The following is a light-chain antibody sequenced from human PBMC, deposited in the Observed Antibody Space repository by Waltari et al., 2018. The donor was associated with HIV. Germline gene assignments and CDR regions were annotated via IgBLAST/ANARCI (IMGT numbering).Light chain of an antibody. CDR3: NSRDSSDNHV. CDR1: SLRNYY. J-gene: IGLJ3*02. CDR2: GKN. V-gene: IGLV3-19*01. Sequence: SSDLSQDPAVSVALGQTVRITCQGDSLRNYYASWYQQKPGQAPILVIFGKNTRPSGIPDRFSGSNSGNTASLTITGAQAEDEADYYCNSRDSSDNHVFGGGTKVTV.